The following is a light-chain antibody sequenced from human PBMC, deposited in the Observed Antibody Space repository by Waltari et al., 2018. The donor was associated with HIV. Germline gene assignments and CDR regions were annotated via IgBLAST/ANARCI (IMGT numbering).Light chain of an antibody. V-gene: IGLV1-47*01. Sequence: QSVLTQPPSASGTPGQRVTISCSGSSSNIGSNYVYWYQQLPGTAPKLLIYRNNPRPSGVPDRFSGSKSGTSASLAISGRRSEDEADYYCAAWDDSLSGLVFGGGTKLTVL. CDR2: RNN. J-gene: IGLJ3*02. CDR3: AAWDDSLSGLV. CDR1: SSNIGSNY.